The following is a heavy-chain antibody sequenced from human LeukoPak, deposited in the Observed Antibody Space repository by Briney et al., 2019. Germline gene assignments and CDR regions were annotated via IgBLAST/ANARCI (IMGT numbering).Heavy chain of an antibody. D-gene: IGHD3-10*01. CDR1: GFTFSSYA. Sequence: GGSLRPSCAASGFTFSSYAMHWVRQAPGKGLEWVSSISSSSSYIYYADSVKGRFTISRDNAKNSLYLQMNSLRAADTAVYYCARAKPKNMVRGLIMRRESRYYFDYWSQGTLVTVSS. CDR2: ISSSSSYI. CDR3: ARAKPKNMVRGLIMRRESRYYFDY. J-gene: IGHJ4*02. V-gene: IGHV3-21*04.